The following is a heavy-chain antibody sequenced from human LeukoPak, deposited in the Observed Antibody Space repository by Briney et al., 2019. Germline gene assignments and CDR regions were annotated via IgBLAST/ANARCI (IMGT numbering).Heavy chain of an antibody. V-gene: IGHV3-23*01. CDR3: AKDSIQDSSGYYGVVDY. Sequence: PGGSLRLSCAASGFTFSSYAMSWVRQAPGKRLEWVSAISGSGGSTYYADSVKGRFTISRDNSKNTLYLQMNSLRAEDTAVYYCAKDSIQDSSGYYGVVDYWGQGTLVTVSS. J-gene: IGHJ4*02. CDR2: ISGSGGST. D-gene: IGHD3-22*01. CDR1: GFTFSSYA.